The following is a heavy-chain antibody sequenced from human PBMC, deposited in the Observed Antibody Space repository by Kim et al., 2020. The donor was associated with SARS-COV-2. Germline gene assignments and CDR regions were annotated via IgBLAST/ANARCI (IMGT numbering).Heavy chain of an antibody. CDR3: ARNSFKWAGSCYSYSGMDV. CDR1: GLNVGTNY. J-gene: IGHJ6*01. V-gene: IGHV3-53*01. CDR2: IYSGGDT. Sequence: GGSLRLSCAVSGLNVGTNYMSWVRQAPGKGLEWVSLIYSGGDTYYADSVQGRFTISRDNSKDTLFLQMNDLRAEDTAVYYCARNSFKWAGSCYSYSGMDV. D-gene: IGHD2-21*01.